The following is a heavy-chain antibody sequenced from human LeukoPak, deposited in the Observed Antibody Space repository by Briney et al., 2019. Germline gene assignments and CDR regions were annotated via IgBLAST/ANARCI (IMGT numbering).Heavy chain of an antibody. J-gene: IGHJ2*01. Sequence: GGSLSLSCAASGFTFNPYIMNWVRPAPGKGLGWVSSISGSSRNIHYAESLKGRFTISTDNAEKSLYLQMISLRAEDTAVYYCAGSCTKGVCYGDWYFDLWGRGTLVTVSS. D-gene: IGHD2-8*01. CDR3: AGSCTKGVCYGDWYFDL. CDR2: ISGSSRNI. CDR1: GFTFNPYI. V-gene: IGHV3-21*01.